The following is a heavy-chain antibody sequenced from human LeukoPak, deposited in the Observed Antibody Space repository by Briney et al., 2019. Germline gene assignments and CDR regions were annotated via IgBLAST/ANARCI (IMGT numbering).Heavy chain of an antibody. CDR1: GFTFSSYS. CDR3: AREGEQQLAYFDY. D-gene: IGHD6-13*01. CDR2: ISSSSSYI. Sequence: GGSLRLSCAASGFTFSSYSMNWVRQAPGKGLEWVSSISSSSSYIYYADSVKGRFTISRDNAKNSLYLQMNSLRAEDTAVYYCAREGEQQLAYFDYWGQGTLVTVSS. V-gene: IGHV3-21*01. J-gene: IGHJ4*02.